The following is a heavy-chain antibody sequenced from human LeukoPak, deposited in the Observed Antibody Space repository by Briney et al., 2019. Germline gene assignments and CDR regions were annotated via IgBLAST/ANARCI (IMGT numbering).Heavy chain of an antibody. CDR1: GFTFSSCA. V-gene: IGHV3-23*01. D-gene: IGHD3-10*01. CDR3: AKESHGSGNYAFDY. CDR2: VSVNGGTT. Sequence: GGSLRLSCAASGFTFSSCALSWVRQAPGKGLEWVSTVSVNGGTTYYADSVKGRFTISRDNSKNTLYLQMNSLRAEDTAVYFCAKESHGSGNYAFDYWGQGTLVTVSS. J-gene: IGHJ4*02.